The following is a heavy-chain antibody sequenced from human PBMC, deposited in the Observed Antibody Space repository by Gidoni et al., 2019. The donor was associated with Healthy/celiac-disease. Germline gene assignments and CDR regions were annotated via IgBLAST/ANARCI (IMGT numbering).Heavy chain of an antibody. Sequence: QVQLQESGPGLVKPSETLSLTCTASGGSISSYYWSWIRQPPGKGLEWIGYIYYSGSTNYNPSLKSRVTISVDTSKNQFSLKLSSVTAADTAVYYCARGRYSSGRGDYWGQGTLVTVSS. V-gene: IGHV4-59*01. J-gene: IGHJ4*02. CDR2: IYYSGST. D-gene: IGHD6-19*01. CDR1: GGSISSYY. CDR3: ARGRYSSGRGDY.